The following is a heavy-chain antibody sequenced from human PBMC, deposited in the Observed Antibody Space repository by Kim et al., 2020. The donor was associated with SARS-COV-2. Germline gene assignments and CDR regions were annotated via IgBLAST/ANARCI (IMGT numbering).Heavy chain of an antibody. CDR2: IYYSAST. CDR3: ARQCCSSGYTPSDP. J-gene: IGHJ5*02. D-gene: IGHD6-13*01. Sequence: SETLSLTCTVSGGSISSSSYYWGWLRQPPGKGLEWIGSIYYSASTYSTPSLKSRFTISVATSQNQFSLKLSSVTAAATAVYYCARQCCSSGYTPSDPWGQGTLVTVS. V-gene: IGHV4-39*01. CDR1: GGSISSSSYY.